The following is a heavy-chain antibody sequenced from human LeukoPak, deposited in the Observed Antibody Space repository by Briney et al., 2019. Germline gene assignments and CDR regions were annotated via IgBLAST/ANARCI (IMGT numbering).Heavy chain of an antibody. CDR1: GYTFTGYY. CDR3: ARDPKAATVTWWRNREDGEAFDI. D-gene: IGHD4-4*01. V-gene: IGHV1-2*02. CDR2: INPNSGGT. Sequence: ASVKVSCKASGYTFTGYYMHWMRQAPGQGLERMGWINPNSGGTNYAQKFQGRVTMTRDTSISTAYMELSRLRSDDTAVYYCARDPKAATVTWWRNREDGEAFDIWGQGTMVTVXS. J-gene: IGHJ3*02.